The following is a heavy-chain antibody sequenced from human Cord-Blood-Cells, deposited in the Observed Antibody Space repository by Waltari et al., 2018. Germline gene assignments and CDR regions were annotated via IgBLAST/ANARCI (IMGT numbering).Heavy chain of an antibody. CDR1: GGYFSGYY. J-gene: IGHJ3*02. D-gene: IGHD1-26*01. Sequence: QVQLQQWGAGLLKPSETLSLTCAVYGGYFSGYYWSWIRQPPGNGLVWIGEINQSGSTNSNPALKSQGTISVDTSKNQFSLKLSSVTAADTAVYYCARGLGYYRFRNAFDIWGQGTMVTVSS. CDR3: ARGLGYYRFRNAFDI. V-gene: IGHV4-34*01. CDR2: INQSGST.